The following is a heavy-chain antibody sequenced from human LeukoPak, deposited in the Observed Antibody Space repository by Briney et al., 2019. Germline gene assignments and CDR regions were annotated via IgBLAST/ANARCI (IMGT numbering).Heavy chain of an antibody. D-gene: IGHD2-2*01. CDR1: GGSISSYY. V-gene: IGHV4-59*08. Sequence: SETLSLTCTISGGSISSYYWSWLRQPPGKGLEGIGYVYYSGSTNYDPSLKSRVTISVDTSKNQFSLKLSSVTAADTAVYYCARRGYCSSTSCYVFDYWGQGTLVTVSS. J-gene: IGHJ4*02. CDR2: VYYSGST. CDR3: ARRGYCSSTSCYVFDY.